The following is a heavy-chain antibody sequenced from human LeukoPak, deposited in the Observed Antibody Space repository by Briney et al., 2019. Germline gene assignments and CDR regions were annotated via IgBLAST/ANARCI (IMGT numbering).Heavy chain of an antibody. CDR1: GFTFSSYW. D-gene: IGHD7-27*01. Sequence: GGSLRLSCAASGFTFSSYWMSWVRQAPGKGLEWVANIKQDGSEKYYVDSVKGRFTISRDNAKNSLYLQMNSLRAEDTAVYYCAGGSSRTDLTGDDYWGQGTLVTVSS. CDR3: AGGSSRTDLTGDDY. CDR2: IKQDGSEK. J-gene: IGHJ4*02. V-gene: IGHV3-7*04.